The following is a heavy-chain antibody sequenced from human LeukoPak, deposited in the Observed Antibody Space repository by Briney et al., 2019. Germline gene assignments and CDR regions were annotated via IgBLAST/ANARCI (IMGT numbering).Heavy chain of an antibody. CDR3: ARDAERGFDYSNSLKY. CDR2: IWSDGTGK. D-gene: IGHD4-11*01. J-gene: IGHJ4*02. V-gene: IGHV3-33*08. CDR1: GFTYSHYG. Sequence: PGGSLRLSCAASGFTYSHYGMHWVRQAPGKGLEWVAVIWSDGTGKHYSDAVKGRFTISRDNFGNTLSLQMNSLRGEDTAVHYCARDAERGFDYSNSLKYWGQGTLVTVSS.